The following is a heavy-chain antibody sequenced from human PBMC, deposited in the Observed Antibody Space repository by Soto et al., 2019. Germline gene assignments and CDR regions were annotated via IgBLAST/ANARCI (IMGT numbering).Heavy chain of an antibody. CDR1: GGSISSYY. Sequence: SETLSLTCTVSGGSISSYYWSWIRQPPGKGLEWIGYIYYSGSTNYNPSLKSRVTISVDTSKNQFSLKLSSVTAADTAVYYCARDIYYDFWSGHYGMDVWGQGTTVTVSS. CDR3: ARDIYYDFWSGHYGMDV. V-gene: IGHV4-59*01. J-gene: IGHJ6*02. D-gene: IGHD3-3*01. CDR2: IYYSGST.